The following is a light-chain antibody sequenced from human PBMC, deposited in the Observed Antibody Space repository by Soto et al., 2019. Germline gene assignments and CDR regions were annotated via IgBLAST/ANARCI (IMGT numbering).Light chain of an antibody. V-gene: IGKV1-8*01. CDR3: QQSYSTPPIT. CDR2: AAS. Sequence: AIRKTQSPSSLSASTGDRVNITCRASRGISSFLAWYQQKPGKAPKLLIYAASTLQSGVPSRFCGSRSGANFTLTISCLQSEDFATYYYQQSYSTPPITFGQGTRLENK. J-gene: IGKJ5*01. CDR1: RGISSF.